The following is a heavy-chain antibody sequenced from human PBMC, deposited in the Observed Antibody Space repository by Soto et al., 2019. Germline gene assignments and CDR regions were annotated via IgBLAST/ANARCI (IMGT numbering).Heavy chain of an antibody. CDR3: ASRMYDYVWGSPPNAFDI. J-gene: IGHJ3*02. V-gene: IGHV1-18*01. CDR2: ISAYNGNT. D-gene: IGHD3-16*01. Sequence: QVQLVQSGAEVKKPGASVKVSCKASGYTFTSYGISWVRQAPGQGLEWMGWISAYNGNTNYAQKLQGRVTMTTDTPTSTAYMELRSLRSDDTAVYYCASRMYDYVWGSPPNAFDIWGQGTMVTVSS. CDR1: GYTFTSYG.